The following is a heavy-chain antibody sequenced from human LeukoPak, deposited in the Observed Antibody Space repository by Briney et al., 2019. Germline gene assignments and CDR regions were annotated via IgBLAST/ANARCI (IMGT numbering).Heavy chain of an antibody. Sequence: SETLSLTCTVSGGSISSSSYYWGWIRQPPGKGLEWIGSIYYSGSTYYNPSLKSRVTISVDTSKNQFSLKLSSVTAADTAVYYCARSPPLQWLGSHWGQGTLVTVSS. V-gene: IGHV4-39*01. J-gene: IGHJ4*02. D-gene: IGHD6-19*01. CDR1: GGSISSSSYY. CDR3: ARSPPLQWLGSH. CDR2: IYYSGST.